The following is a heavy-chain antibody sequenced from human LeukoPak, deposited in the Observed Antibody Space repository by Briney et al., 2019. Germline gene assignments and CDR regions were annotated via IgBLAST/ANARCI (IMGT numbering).Heavy chain of an antibody. Sequence: GGSLGLSCAASGFSVSGNYLTWVRQAPGRGLEWVSFINIHDDAFYADSVKGRVTVSRDNSKNILYLQMNSLRAEDTAIYYCARGLVYYDTTGSYLAERPYFDSWGQGTLVTVSS. CDR3: ARGLVYYDTTGSYLAERPYFDS. D-gene: IGHD3-16*01. V-gene: IGHV3-53*01. CDR1: GFSVSGNY. CDR2: INIHDDA. J-gene: IGHJ4*02.